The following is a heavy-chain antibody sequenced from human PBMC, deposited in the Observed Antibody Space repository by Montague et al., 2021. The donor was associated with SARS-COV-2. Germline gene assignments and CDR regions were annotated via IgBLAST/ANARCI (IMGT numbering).Heavy chain of an antibody. Sequence: SLRLSCAASGFTFSSYGMHWVRQAPGKGLEWVAVIWYDGSNKYYADSVKGRFTISRDNSKNTLYLQTNSLRAEDTAVYYCARDVYYYDSSGYYYGRYYYYGMDVWGQGTTVTVSS. CDR1: GFTFSSYG. V-gene: IGHV3-33*01. D-gene: IGHD3-22*01. CDR3: ARDVYYYDSSGYYYGRYYYYGMDV. CDR2: IWYDGSNK. J-gene: IGHJ6*02.